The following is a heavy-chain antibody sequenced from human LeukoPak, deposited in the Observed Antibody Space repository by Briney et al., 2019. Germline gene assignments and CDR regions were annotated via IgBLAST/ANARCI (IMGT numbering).Heavy chain of an antibody. CDR2: IYISGNT. Sequence: PSETLSLTCTVSGGSISSGTYYWNWIRQPAGKGLEWIGRIYISGNTNYHPSLKSRVTISVDTSKNQFSLKLSSVTAADTAVYYCAREALAAAGTLLEHYYYYMDVWGKGTTVTVSS. CDR1: GGSISSGTYY. CDR3: AREALAAAGTLLEHYYYYMDV. D-gene: IGHD6-13*01. J-gene: IGHJ6*03. V-gene: IGHV4-61*02.